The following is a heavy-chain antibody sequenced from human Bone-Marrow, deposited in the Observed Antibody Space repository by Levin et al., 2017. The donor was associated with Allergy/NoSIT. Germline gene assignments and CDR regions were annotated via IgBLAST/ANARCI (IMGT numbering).Heavy chain of an antibody. D-gene: IGHD2-2*01. CDR1: GFTFSSYA. J-gene: IGHJ6*02. V-gene: IGHV3-23*01. CDR2: VSGSGDST. Sequence: PGGSLRLSCAASGFTFSSYAMNWVRQAPGKGLEWVSAVSGSGDSTYYADSVNGRFTISRDNSKNTLNLHMNRLRVGDTAIYYCAKAGFVIVPAARGGMDVWGQGTTVTVSS. CDR3: AKAGFVIVPAARGGMDV.